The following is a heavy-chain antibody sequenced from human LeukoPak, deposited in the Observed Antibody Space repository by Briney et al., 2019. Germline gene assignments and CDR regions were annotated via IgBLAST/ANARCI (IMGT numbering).Heavy chain of an antibody. D-gene: IGHD6-19*01. CDR2: INHSGST. CDR3: ARGKGSGWTFDY. Sequence: SETLSLTCAVYGGSFSGYFWSWIRQPPGKGLEWIGEINHSGSTNYNPSLKSRVTISVDTSKNQFSLKLSSVTAADTAVYYCARGKGSGWTFDYWGQGTLVTVSS. V-gene: IGHV4-34*01. J-gene: IGHJ4*02. CDR1: GGSFSGYF.